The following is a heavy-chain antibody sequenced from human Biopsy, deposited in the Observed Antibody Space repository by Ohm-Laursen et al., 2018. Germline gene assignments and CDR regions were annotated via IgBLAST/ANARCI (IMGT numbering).Heavy chain of an antibody. Sequence: SLRLSCTASGFTFRKYAMSWVRQAPGKGLELVSTIGNTGATFYADSVKGRFIISRDTSKNTVYLQMNSLRVEDTAVYYCVKGTQLLEDRGQGTQVTVSS. CDR2: IGNTGAT. V-gene: IGHV3-23*01. D-gene: IGHD3-10*01. CDR1: GFTFRKYA. J-gene: IGHJ4*02. CDR3: VKGTQLLED.